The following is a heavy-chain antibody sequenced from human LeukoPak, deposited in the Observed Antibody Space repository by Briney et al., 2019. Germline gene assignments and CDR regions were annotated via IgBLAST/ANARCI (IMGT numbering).Heavy chain of an antibody. D-gene: IGHD3-10*01. J-gene: IGHJ6*04. V-gene: IGHV3-30*18. CDR1: GFTSSSYG. CDR3: AKDRAAGYGSGWDYYYGMDV. Sequence: GGSLRLSCAASGFTSSSYGMHWVRPAPGKVLQREAVISYDGSNKYYADSVKGRFTISRDNSKNTLYLQMNSLRAEDTAVYYCAKDRAAGYGSGWDYYYGMDVWGKGTTVTVSS. CDR2: ISYDGSNK.